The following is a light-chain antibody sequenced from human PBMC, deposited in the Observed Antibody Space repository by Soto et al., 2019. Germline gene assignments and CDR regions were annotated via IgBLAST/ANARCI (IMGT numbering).Light chain of an antibody. CDR3: FSHRSGDSHV. Sequence: QSVLTQPASVSGSPGQSITISCTGTSSDVGGYNYVSWYQQYPGKAPKLMSCGVTNRPSGVSNRFSGSKTGNTASLTISGLQAEDEAYYYCFSHRSGDSHVFGTGTKVTVL. V-gene: IGLV2-14*01. J-gene: IGLJ1*01. CDR2: GVT. CDR1: SSDVGGYNY.